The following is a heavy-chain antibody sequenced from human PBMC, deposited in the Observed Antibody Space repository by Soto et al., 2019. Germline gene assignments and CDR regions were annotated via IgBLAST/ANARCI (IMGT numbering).Heavy chain of an antibody. CDR3: ARVAPSGGSVPRFDP. Sequence: ASVKVSCKAFGFTFTAYTIYWLRQAPGQGLEWMGWINAGNGNTRSSRKFQGRVIITRDTSATTAYLEVDSLRSEDTAIYYCARVAPSGGSVPRFDPWGQGTLVTVSS. CDR1: GFTFTAYT. J-gene: IGHJ5*02. V-gene: IGHV1-3*01. D-gene: IGHD3-10*01. CDR2: INAGNGNT.